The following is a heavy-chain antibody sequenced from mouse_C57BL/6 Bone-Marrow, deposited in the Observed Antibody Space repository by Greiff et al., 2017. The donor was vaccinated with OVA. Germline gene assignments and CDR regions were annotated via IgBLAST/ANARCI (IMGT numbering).Heavy chain of an antibody. CDR2: INPNNGGT. J-gene: IGHJ1*03. Sequence: VQLKQSGPELVKPGASVKISCKASGYTFTDYYMNWVKQSHGKSLEWIGDINPNNGGTSYNQKFKGKATLTVDKSSSTAYMELRSLTSEDSAVYYCARYDYSSYWYFDVWGTGTTVTVSS. CDR1: GYTFTDYY. CDR3: ARYDYSSYWYFDV. D-gene: IGHD2-4*01. V-gene: IGHV1-26*01.